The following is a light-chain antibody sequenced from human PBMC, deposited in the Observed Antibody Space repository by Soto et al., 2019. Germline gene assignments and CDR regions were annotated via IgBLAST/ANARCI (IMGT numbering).Light chain of an antibody. CDR1: RSIINW. J-gene: IGKJ1*01. V-gene: IGKV1-5*03. CDR2: KAS. Sequence: DIQLTQSPSTLSAYVGDRVTITCRASRSIINWLAWYQQKSGKGPKLLIYKASNLQTGVPSRFSGSGYGTEFTLTISSLQPDDVATYYCQQYSDHWTFGQGTKVDIK. CDR3: QQYSDHWT.